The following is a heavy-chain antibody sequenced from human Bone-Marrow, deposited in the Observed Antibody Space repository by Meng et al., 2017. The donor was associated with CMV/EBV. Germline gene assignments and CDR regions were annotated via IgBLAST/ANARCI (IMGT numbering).Heavy chain of an antibody. CDR1: GSSFTSYW. Sequence: GESLKISCKGAGSSFTSYWNGWVRQMPGKGLEWVGIIYPGDSDSRYSPYFQGQVTIPAVKCISTAYLQWSSLKASDTAMYYCARQPFVYDYGGDMGRLDYWGQGTLVTVSS. CDR3: ARQPFVYDYGGDMGRLDY. CDR2: IYPGDSDS. D-gene: IGHD4-23*01. J-gene: IGHJ4*02. V-gene: IGHV5-51*01.